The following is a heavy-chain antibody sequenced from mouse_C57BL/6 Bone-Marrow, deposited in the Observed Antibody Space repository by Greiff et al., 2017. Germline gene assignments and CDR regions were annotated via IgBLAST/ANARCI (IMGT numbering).Heavy chain of an antibody. Sequence: VQLVESGGGLVQPKGSLKLSCAASGFSFNTYAMNWVRQAPGKGLEWVARIRSKSNNYATYYADSVKDRFTISRDDSESMLYLQMNNLKTEDTAMYYCVRLTYYYAMDYWGQGTSVTVSS. J-gene: IGHJ4*01. CDR2: IRSKSNNYAT. V-gene: IGHV10-1*01. CDR3: VRLTYYYAMDY. D-gene: IGHD1-1*01. CDR1: GFSFNTYA.